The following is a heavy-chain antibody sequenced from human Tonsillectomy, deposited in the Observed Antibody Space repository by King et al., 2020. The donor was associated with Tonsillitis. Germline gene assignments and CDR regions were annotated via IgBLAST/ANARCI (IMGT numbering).Heavy chain of an antibody. J-gene: IGHJ6*02. Sequence: VQLVESGGGVVQPGGSLRLSCAASGFTFSSYGMHWVRQAPGKGLEWVAFILYDGSNKYYADSVKGRFTVSRDNSKNTLYVQINSLRGEDTAVYYCAKVVSPAYSGYDPNYYYYYGMDVWGQGTTVTVSS. CDR3: AKVVSPAYSGYDPNYYYYYGMDV. CDR2: ILYDGSNK. V-gene: IGHV3-30*02. D-gene: IGHD5-12*01. CDR1: GFTFSSYG.